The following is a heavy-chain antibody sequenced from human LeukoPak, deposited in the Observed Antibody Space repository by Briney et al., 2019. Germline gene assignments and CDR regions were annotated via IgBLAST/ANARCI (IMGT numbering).Heavy chain of an antibody. J-gene: IGHJ3*01. CDR3: ARACYYASSAFDL. Sequence: SETLSLTCSVSGGSMTNLYWTWIRQPPGKGLEWIGDIYDSGSTRYNTSLESRVTISVDTSKNQFSLKLSSVTAADTAVYYCARACYYASSAFDLWGQGTMVTVSS. CDR2: IYDSGST. D-gene: IGHD3-22*01. CDR1: GGSMTNLY. V-gene: IGHV4-59*01.